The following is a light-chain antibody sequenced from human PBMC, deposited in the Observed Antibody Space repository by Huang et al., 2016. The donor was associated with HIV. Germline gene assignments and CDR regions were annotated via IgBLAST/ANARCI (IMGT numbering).Light chain of an antibody. V-gene: IGKV1-9*01. CDR1: QGISTY. CDR2: AAS. Sequence: IQLTQSPSSLSASVGDRVTITCRASQGISTYLAWYQEKSGKAPKLLIYAASTLQSGVPSRCSGRGSGTDFTLIISSLQPEDSATYYCQQLNSYPLTFGGGTKVEIK. J-gene: IGKJ4*01. CDR3: QQLNSYPLT.